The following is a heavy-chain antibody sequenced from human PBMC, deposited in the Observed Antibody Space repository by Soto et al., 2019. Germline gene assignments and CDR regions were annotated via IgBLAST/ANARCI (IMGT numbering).Heavy chain of an antibody. CDR1: GLTFRKYS. CDR3: GKDLRPCGSGPFES. J-gene: IGHJ5*01. V-gene: IGHV3-23*01. CDR2: ISASGTGT. D-gene: IGHD3-10*01. Sequence: PGGPLRLSCPACGLTFRKYSMTWPRQAPGKELQWVSAISASGTGTYYAAYVKGRFKILRDNSRATLYLQMNKLGAEDTATYYCGKDLRPCGSGPFESWGKGTLVTVSS.